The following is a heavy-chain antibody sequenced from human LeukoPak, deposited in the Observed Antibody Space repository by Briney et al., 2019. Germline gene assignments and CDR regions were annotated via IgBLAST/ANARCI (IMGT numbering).Heavy chain of an antibody. CDR1: GLIFSDSA. CDR2: IRSKPSNYAT. V-gene: IGHV3-73*01. CDR3: TRPSHDDAGRDWYFDL. D-gene: IGHD6-13*01. Sequence: PGGSLRLSCAASGLIFSDSAIHWVRQASGKGLEWVGRIRSKPSNYATAYAASVEGRFTISRDDSENTAFLQMNSLKTEDTALYYCTRPSHDDAGRDWYFDLWGRGTLVTVSS. J-gene: IGHJ2*01.